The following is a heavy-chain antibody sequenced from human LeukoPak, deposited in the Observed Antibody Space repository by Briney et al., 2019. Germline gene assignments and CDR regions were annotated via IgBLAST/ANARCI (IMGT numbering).Heavy chain of an antibody. V-gene: IGHV3-7*01. CDR2: IKQDGSEK. J-gene: IGHJ4*02. D-gene: IGHD3-22*01. CDR3: ARDQYYYDSSGYYYYFDY. Sequence: PGGSLRLSCAASGFTFSSYAMSWVRQAPGKGLEWVANIKQDGSEKYYVDSVKGRFTISRDNAKNSLYLQMNSLRAEDTAVYYCARDQYYYDSSGYYYYFDYWGQGTLVTVSS. CDR1: GFTFSSYA.